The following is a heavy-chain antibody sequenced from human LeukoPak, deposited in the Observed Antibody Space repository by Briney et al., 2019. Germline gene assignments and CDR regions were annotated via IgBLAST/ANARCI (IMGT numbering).Heavy chain of an antibody. V-gene: IGHV3-74*01. CDR2: INMDGSTT. J-gene: IGHJ5*02. CDR1: GFTFSRYC. Sequence: GGSLRLSCVAAGFTFSRYCMHWVRQAPGEGLVWVSRINMDGSTTIYADSVKGRFTISRDNAKNTLYLQMNSLRAEDTAVYFCASGPTGFAWGQGTLVTVSS. CDR3: ASGPTGFA. D-gene: IGHD1-14*01.